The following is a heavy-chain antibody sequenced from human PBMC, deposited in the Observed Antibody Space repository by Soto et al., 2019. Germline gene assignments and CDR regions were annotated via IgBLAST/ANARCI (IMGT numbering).Heavy chain of an antibody. CDR3: ARNWGNFDY. CDR2: ISSSSSYI. J-gene: IGHJ4*02. Sequence: GGSLRLSCAASGFTSSTYSMNWVRQAPGKGLEWVSSISSSSSYIYYAESVKGRFTISRDNAKNSLYLQMNSLRAEDTAVYYCARNWGNFDYWGQGALVTVSS. D-gene: IGHD7-27*01. V-gene: IGHV3-21*01. CDR1: GFTSSTYS.